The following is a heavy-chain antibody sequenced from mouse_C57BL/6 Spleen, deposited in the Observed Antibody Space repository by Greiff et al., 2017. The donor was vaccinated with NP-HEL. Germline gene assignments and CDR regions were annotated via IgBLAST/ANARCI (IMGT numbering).Heavy chain of an antibody. Sequence: EVQRVESGGGLVKPGGSLKLSCAASGFTFSSYAMSWVRQTPEKRLEWVATISDGGSYTYYPDNVKGRFTISRDNAKNNLYLQMSHLKSEDTAMYYCAREDYSNYVFPYFDYWGQGTTLTVSS. CDR2: ISDGGSYT. CDR1: GFTFSSYA. CDR3: AREDYSNYVFPYFDY. V-gene: IGHV5-4*01. J-gene: IGHJ2*01. D-gene: IGHD2-5*01.